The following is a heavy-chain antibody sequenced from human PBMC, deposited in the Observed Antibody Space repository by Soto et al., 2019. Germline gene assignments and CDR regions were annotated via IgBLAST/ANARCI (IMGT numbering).Heavy chain of an antibody. CDR3: ARGGGRDGYYFAY. D-gene: IGHD2-15*01. Sequence: SETLSLTCAVYGGSFSDYYWSWIRQPPGKGLEWIGEINHSGSTNYNPSLKSRVTISVDTSKNQFSLKLSSVTAADTAVYYCARGGGRDGYYFAYWGQGTLVT. CDR2: INHSGST. CDR1: GGSFSDYY. J-gene: IGHJ4*02. V-gene: IGHV4-34*01.